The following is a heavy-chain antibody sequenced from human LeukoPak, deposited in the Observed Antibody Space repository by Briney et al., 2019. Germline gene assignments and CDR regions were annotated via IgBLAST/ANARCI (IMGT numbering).Heavy chain of an antibody. CDR1: GGSISSSSYY. V-gene: IGHV4-39*07. Sequence: PSETLSLTCTVSGGSISSSSYYWGWIRQPPGKGLEWIGSIYYSGSTYYNPSLKSRVTISVDTSKNQFSLKLSSVTAADTAVYYCARVATRITMVRGINLGWFDPWGQGTLVTVSS. CDR2: IYYSGST. J-gene: IGHJ5*02. D-gene: IGHD3-10*01. CDR3: ARVATRITMVRGINLGWFDP.